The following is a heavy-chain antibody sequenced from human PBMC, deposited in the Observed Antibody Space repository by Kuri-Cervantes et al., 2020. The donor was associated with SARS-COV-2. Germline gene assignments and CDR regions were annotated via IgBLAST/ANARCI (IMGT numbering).Heavy chain of an antibody. D-gene: IGHD5-24*01. CDR3: ARLATITWHYYYGMDV. V-gene: IGHV4-34*01. CDR1: GGSFSGYY. CDR2: INHSGST. J-gene: IGHJ6*02. Sequence: ESLKISCAVYGGSFSGYYWSWIRQPPGKGLEWIGEINHSGSTNYNPSLKSRVTISVDTSKNQFSLKLSSVTAADTAVYYCARLATITWHYYYGMDVWGQGTTVTGYS.